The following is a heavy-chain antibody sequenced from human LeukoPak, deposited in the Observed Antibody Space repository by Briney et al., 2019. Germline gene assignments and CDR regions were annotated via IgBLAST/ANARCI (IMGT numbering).Heavy chain of an antibody. CDR2: IYAGGNT. Sequence: GGSLRLSCAASGFTLNTNYMNWVRQVPGKGLEWVSVIYAGGNTYYADSVKERFTISRDNSRNTLYLQMNSLRGDDTAAYYCARDKWFGELLYRDYWGQGTLVTVSS. CDR3: ARDKWFGELLYRDY. J-gene: IGHJ4*02. CDR1: GFTLNTNY. V-gene: IGHV3-66*01. D-gene: IGHD3-10*01.